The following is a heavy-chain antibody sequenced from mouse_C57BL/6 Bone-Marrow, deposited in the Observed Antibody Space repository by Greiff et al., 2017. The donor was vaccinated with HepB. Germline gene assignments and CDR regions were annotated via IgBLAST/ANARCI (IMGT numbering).Heavy chain of an antibody. CDR1: GYTFTSYG. J-gene: IGHJ1*03. CDR3: ARILLWYFDV. Sequence: VQLQQSGAELARPGASVKLSCKASGYTFTSYGISWVKQRTGQGLEWIGEIYPRSGNTYYNEKFKGKATLTADKSSSTAYMGLRSLTSEDSAVYICARILLWYFDVWGTGTTVTVSS. CDR2: IYPRSGNT. D-gene: IGHD2-1*01. V-gene: IGHV1-81*01.